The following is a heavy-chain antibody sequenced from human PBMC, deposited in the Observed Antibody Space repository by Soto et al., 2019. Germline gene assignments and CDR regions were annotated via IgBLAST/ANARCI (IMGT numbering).Heavy chain of an antibody. D-gene: IGHD3-3*01. J-gene: IGHJ6*02. CDR3: ATGQSYYDFWSGYPYYYGMDV. CDR2: TYYRSKWYN. CDR1: GDSVSSNSAA. V-gene: IGHV6-1*01. Sequence: PSQTLSLTCAISGDSVSSNSAAWNWIRQSPSRGLEWLGRTYYRSKWYNDYAVSVKSRITINPDTSKNQFSLQLNSVTPEDTAVYYCATGQSYYDFWSGYPYYYGMDVWGQGTTVTRLL.